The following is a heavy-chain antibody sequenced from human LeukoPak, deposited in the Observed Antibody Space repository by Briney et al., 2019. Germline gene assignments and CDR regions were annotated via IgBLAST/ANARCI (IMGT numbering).Heavy chain of an antibody. CDR1: GFTFKSYG. CDR3: GIRDTSDYYVF. Sequence: GGSLRLSCAASGFTFKSYGMHWVRQAPGKGLEWVAVIWHDGKNKYYADSVKGRFTVSRDNSKNALYLQMNGLRADDTAVYYCGIRDTSDYYVFWGQGTLVTVSS. CDR2: IWHDGKNK. D-gene: IGHD3-22*01. J-gene: IGHJ4*02. V-gene: IGHV3-33*01.